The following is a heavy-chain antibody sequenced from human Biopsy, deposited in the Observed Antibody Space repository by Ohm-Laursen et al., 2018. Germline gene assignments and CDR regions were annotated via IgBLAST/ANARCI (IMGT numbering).Heavy chain of an antibody. CDR1: GYTFTNYG. CDR3: ARDRWPHVTLLGLVVFDF. V-gene: IGHV1-18*01. Sequence: ASSVKVSCKASGYTFTNYGISWVRQAPGQGLEWMGWISPYNGDTDYAQKLQGRVTMTTDTSTSTAYMDLRSLRSDDTAVYYCARDRWPHVTLLGLVVFDFWGQGTLVTVSS. D-gene: IGHD3-3*01. CDR2: ISPYNGDT. J-gene: IGHJ4*02.